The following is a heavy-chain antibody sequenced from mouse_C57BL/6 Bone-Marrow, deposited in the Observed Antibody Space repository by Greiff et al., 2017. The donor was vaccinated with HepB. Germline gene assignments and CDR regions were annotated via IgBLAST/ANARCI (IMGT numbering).Heavy chain of an antibody. CDR3: ARSPPYYGSRFAY. D-gene: IGHD1-1*01. Sequence: VQLQQSGPGLVQPSQSLSITCTVSGFSLTSYGVHWVRQSPGKGLEWLGVIWSGGSTDYNAAFISRLSSSKDNTKSQVLFKMNSLQADDTAIYYCARSPPYYGSRFAYWGQGTLVTVSA. V-gene: IGHV2-2*01. CDR1: GFSLTSYG. J-gene: IGHJ3*01. CDR2: IWSGGST.